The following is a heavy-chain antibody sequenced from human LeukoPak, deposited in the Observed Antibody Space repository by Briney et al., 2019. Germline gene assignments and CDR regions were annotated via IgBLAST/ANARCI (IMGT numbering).Heavy chain of an antibody. V-gene: IGHV1-69*06. CDR3: ARDIKVVGGGSRFHNWFDP. D-gene: IGHD2-15*01. Sequence: SVKVSCKASGGTFSSYAISWVRQAPGQGLELMGGIIPIFGTANYAQTFQGRVTITADKSTSTAYLELSSLRYEDTAVYYCARDIKVVGGGSRFHNWFDPWGQGTLVTVSS. CDR1: GGTFSSYA. J-gene: IGHJ5*02. CDR2: IIPIFGTA.